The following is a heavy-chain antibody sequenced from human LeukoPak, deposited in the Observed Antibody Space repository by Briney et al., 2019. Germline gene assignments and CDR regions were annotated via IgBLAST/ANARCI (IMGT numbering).Heavy chain of an antibody. V-gene: IGHV4-59*12. J-gene: IGHJ5*02. CDR2: IYYSGST. D-gene: IGHD3-10*01. Sequence: SETLSLTCTVSGGSISSCYWSWIRQPPGKGLEWIGYIYYSGSTNYNPSLKSRVTMSVDTSKNQFSLKLSSVTAADTAVYYCARGVLLWFGESNWFDPWGQGTLVTVSS. CDR1: GGSISSCY. CDR3: ARGVLLWFGESNWFDP.